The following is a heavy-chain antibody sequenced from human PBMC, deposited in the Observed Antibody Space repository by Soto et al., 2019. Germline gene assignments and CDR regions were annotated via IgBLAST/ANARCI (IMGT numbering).Heavy chain of an antibody. CDR3: VKEGNYYDSSGYFRSLFDY. D-gene: IGHD3-22*01. V-gene: IGHV3-64D*06. J-gene: IGHJ4*02. CDR1: GFTFSSYA. CDR2: ISSNGGST. Sequence: LSLSCSASGFTFSSYAMHWVRQAPGKGLEYVSAISSNGGSTYYADSVKGRFTISRDNSKNTLYLQMSSLRAEDTAVNYCVKEGNYYDSSGYFRSLFDYWGQGTLVTVSS.